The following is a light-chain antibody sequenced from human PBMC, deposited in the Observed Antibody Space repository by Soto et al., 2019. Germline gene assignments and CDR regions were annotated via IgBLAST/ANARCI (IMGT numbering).Light chain of an antibody. J-gene: IGLJ2*01. CDR3: TSYTRSSTYVV. Sequence: QSALTQPASVSESPGQSITISCTGTSSDIGGYTYVSWYQQHPGKAPKLMIYDVSNRPSGVSKRFSGSRSGNTASLTISGLQAEDEADYFCTSYTRSSTYVVFGGGTQLTVL. CDR2: DVS. CDR1: SSDIGGYTY. V-gene: IGLV2-14*01.